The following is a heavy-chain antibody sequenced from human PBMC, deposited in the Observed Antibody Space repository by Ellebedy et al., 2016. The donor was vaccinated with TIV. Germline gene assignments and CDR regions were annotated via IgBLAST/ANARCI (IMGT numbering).Heavy chain of an antibody. Sequence: GESLKISCAASRFPFSNAWMNWVRQAPGKGLEWVGRIQSKAGGGTTDYAEPVQGRFTISRDDSKSMMNLQMNSLKTEDTAVYYCIWSSAWDLRFYFDQWGQGTPVTVSS. CDR2: IQSKAGGGTT. CDR3: IWSSAWDLRFYFDQ. J-gene: IGHJ4*02. V-gene: IGHV3-15*01. D-gene: IGHD3-22*01. CDR1: RFPFSNAW.